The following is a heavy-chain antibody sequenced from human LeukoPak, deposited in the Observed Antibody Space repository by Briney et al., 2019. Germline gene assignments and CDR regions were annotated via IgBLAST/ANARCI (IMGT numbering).Heavy chain of an antibody. Sequence: PSETLSLTCAVYGGSFSGYYWSWIRQPPGKGLEWIGEINHSGSTNYNPSLKSRVTISVDTSKNQFSLKLSSVTAADTAVYYCARRSYNSPFRYWGQGTLVTVSS. V-gene: IGHV4-34*01. CDR2: INHSGST. CDR1: GGSFSGYY. D-gene: IGHD5-24*01. CDR3: ARRSYNSPFRY. J-gene: IGHJ4*02.